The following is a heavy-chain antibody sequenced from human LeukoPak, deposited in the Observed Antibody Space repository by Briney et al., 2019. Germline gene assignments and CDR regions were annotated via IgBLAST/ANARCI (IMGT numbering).Heavy chain of an antibody. Sequence: ASVKVSCKVSGYTLTELSMHWVRQAPGKGLEWMGGFDPEDGETIYAQKFQGRVTMTVDTSTDTAYMELSSLRSEDTAVYYCATVGVVVPAAIPSDAFDIWGQGTMVTVSS. CDR3: ATVGVVVPAAIPSDAFDI. V-gene: IGHV1-24*01. J-gene: IGHJ3*02. CDR2: FDPEDGET. CDR1: GYTLTELS. D-gene: IGHD2-2*02.